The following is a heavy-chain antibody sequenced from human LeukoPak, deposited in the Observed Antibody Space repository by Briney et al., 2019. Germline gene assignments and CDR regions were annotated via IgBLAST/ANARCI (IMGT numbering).Heavy chain of an antibody. D-gene: IGHD2-2*01. J-gene: IGHJ4*02. CDR1: GFSISSAYY. Sequence: SETLSLTCAVSGFSISSAYYCGWIRQPPGKGLEWIVRIYYSGSSYYNSSLKSRVSISVDTSNNQFSLKLSSVTATDTAVYYCARIRMGHIVVVPASFDLWGQGTLVTVSS. V-gene: IGHV4-38-2*01. CDR2: IYYSGSS. CDR3: ARIRMGHIVVVPASFDL.